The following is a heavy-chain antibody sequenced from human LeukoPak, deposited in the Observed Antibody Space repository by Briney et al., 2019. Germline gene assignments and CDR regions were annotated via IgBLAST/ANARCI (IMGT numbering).Heavy chain of an antibody. CDR2: IDSNSRGT. CDR1: GYTFTGYY. V-gene: IGHV1-2*02. CDR3: ARAPPSRLVGATGQNWFDP. Sequence: ASVKVSCKASGYTFTGYYMHSFRQAPGQLLELIASIDSNSRGTIYAQKILGRVTITRDTSISTAYMELSRLRSDDTAVYYCARAPPSRLVGATGQNWFDPWGQGTLVTVSS. D-gene: IGHD1-26*01. J-gene: IGHJ5*02.